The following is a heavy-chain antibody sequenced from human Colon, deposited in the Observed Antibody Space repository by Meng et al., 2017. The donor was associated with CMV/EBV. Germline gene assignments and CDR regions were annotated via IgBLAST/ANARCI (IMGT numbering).Heavy chain of an antibody. CDR1: GFTFRSHW. CDR2: ISTDGSST. J-gene: IGHJ5*02. V-gene: IGHV3-74*03. D-gene: IGHD2-2*01. CDR3: ARDAGCSASVCEVTWFDL. Sequence: GESLKISCAASGFTFRSHWMHWVRQVPGKGLVWVSRISTDGSSTMYADSVKGRFTISRDNAKSMVYLQMDSLGGEDTAVYYCARDAGCSASVCEVTWFDLWGQGTLVTFSS.